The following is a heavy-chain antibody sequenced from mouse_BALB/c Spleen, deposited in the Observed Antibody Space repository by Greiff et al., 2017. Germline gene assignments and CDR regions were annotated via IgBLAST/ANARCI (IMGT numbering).Heavy chain of an antibody. J-gene: IGHJ2*01. D-gene: IGHD2-4*01. CDR3: AREGLRRVYYFDY. CDR1: GYTFTSYW. Sequence: VQRVESGAELVKPGASVKLSCKASGYTFTSYWMHWVKQRPGQGLEWIGYINPSTGYTEYNQKFKDKATLTADKSSSTAYMQLSSLTSEDSAVYYCAREGLRRVYYFDYWGQGTTLTVSS. CDR2: INPSTGYT. V-gene: IGHV1-7*01.